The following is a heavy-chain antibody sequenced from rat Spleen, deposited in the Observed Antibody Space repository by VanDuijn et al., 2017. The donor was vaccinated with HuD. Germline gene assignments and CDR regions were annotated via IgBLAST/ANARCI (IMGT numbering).Heavy chain of an antibody. D-gene: IGHD1-11*01. CDR2: IRTDGNNT. V-gene: IGHV5-25*01. CDR3: ARHRNYGGIPFDY. J-gene: IGHJ2*01. Sequence: EVQLMESGGGLVQPGRSLKLSCAASGFTFSNYYMAWVRQAPTKGLEWVTSIRTDGNNTYYRDSVKGRFTVSRDNAKSSLYLQLDSLRSEDTATYYCARHRNYGGIPFDYWGQGVMVKVSS. CDR1: GFTFSNYY.